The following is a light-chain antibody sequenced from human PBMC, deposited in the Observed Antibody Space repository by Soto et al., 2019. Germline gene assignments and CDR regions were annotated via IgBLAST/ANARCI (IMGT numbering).Light chain of an antibody. Sequence: IQMTDSPSSVSASVLDIVTVTFRASQGISSWLAWYQQKPGKAPKLLIYGASTLQSGVPSRFSGSGSGTDYTLTISSLQPEDFATYYCQQSYRTPTFGQGTRLEIK. CDR1: QGISSW. CDR3: QQSYRTPT. V-gene: IGKV1-12*01. J-gene: IGKJ5*01. CDR2: GAS.